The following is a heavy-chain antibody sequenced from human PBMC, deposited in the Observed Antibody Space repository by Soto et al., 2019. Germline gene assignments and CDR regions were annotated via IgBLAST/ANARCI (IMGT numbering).Heavy chain of an antibody. Sequence: QVQLVQSGAEVKKPGASVKVSCKASGYTFTSYGISWVRQAPGQGLEWMGWISAYNGNTNYAQKLQGRVTMTTDTSTSTAYMEQRSLRSDDTAVYYCASGPGITLVRGVSSSWFDPWGQGTLVTVSS. CDR3: ASGPGITLVRGVSSSWFDP. CDR2: ISAYNGNT. V-gene: IGHV1-18*01. D-gene: IGHD3-10*01. CDR1: GYTFTSYG. J-gene: IGHJ5*02.